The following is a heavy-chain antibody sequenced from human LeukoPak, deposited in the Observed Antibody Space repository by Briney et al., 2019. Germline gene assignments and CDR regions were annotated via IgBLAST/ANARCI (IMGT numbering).Heavy chain of an antibody. V-gene: IGHV4-34*01. D-gene: IGHD3-22*01. J-gene: IGHJ4*02. CDR1: GGSFSGYY. CDR3: ARVRYYDSSGSADY. Sequence: SETLSLTCAVYGGSFSGYYWSWIRQPPGKGLEWIGEINHSGSTNYNPSLKSRVTISVDTSKNQFSLKLSSVTAADTAVYYCARVRYYDSSGSADYWGLGTLVTVSS. CDR2: INHSGST.